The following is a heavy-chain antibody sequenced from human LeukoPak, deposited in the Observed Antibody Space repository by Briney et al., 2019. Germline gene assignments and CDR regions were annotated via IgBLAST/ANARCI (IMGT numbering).Heavy chain of an antibody. CDR3: VSSSTPPTYFDY. D-gene: IGHD6-6*01. Sequence: ASMKFSFKTSGYTFTSYYMHWLRQAPGQGLEWMGIINPSGGRTSYAQKIQGRVTMTRDTSTSTVYMELSSLRSEDTAVYYCVSSSTPPTYFDYWGQGTLVTVSS. CDR2: INPSGGRT. V-gene: IGHV1-46*01. J-gene: IGHJ4*02. CDR1: GYTFTSYY.